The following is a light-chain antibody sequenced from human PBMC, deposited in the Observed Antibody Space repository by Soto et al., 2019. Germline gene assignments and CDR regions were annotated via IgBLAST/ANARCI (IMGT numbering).Light chain of an antibody. CDR1: QSISSW. CDR3: QQYNSYSVT. V-gene: IGKV1-5*03. Sequence: IWMTQSPSLLSASTGDRVTITCRASQSISSWLAWYQQKPGKAPKLLIYKASSLESGVPSRFSGSGSGTEFTLTISSLQPDDFATYYCQQYNSYSVTFGQGTRLEIK. CDR2: KAS. J-gene: IGKJ5*01.